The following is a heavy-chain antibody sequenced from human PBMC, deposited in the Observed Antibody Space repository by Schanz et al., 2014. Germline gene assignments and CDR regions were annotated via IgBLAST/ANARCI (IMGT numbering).Heavy chain of an antibody. Sequence: VQLEQSGAEAKKPGSSVKVSCKASGGTFSSFGINWVRQAPGQGLEWMGRSIPSLGLANYAQKFQGRVTITADKSTFTAYMDVSSLRSEDTAVYYCASSEAGYSSSWDFDYWGQGTLVTVAS. CDR1: GGTFSSFG. CDR3: ASSEAGYSSSWDFDY. J-gene: IGHJ4*02. D-gene: IGHD6-13*01. CDR2: SIPSLGLA. V-gene: IGHV1-69*02.